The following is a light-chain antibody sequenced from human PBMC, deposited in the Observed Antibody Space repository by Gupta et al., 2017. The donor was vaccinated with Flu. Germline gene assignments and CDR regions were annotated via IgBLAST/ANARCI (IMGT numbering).Light chain of an antibody. CDR2: DVS. J-gene: IGLJ2*01. V-gene: IGLV2-14*01. CDR3: SSYTDSHTLL. Sequence: QSALTQPVSVSGSPGQSITISCTGTSSDVGGYDSVSWYQQHPGKTPKVMIYDVSNRPSGVSNRFSGSKSGNTASPTISGLQAEDEADYYCSSYTDSHTLLFGGGTKLTVL. CDR1: SSDVGGYDS.